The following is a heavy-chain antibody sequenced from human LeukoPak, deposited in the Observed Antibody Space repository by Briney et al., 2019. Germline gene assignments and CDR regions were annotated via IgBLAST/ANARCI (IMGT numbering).Heavy chain of an antibody. CDR1: GFSFSSYW. V-gene: IGHV3-7*01. D-gene: IGHD3-3*01. Sequence: PGGSLRLSCEGSGFSFSSYWMTWVRQSPGKGPEWVANIKQDESERYTVDSVKGRFTISRDNAKNSVYLHMNSLRAEDTALYYCAREIFGARAFEYWGQGILVTVSS. J-gene: IGHJ4*02. CDR2: IKQDESER. CDR3: AREIFGARAFEY.